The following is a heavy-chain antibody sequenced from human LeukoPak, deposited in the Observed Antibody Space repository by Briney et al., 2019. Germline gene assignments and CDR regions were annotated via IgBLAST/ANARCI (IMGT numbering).Heavy chain of an antibody. D-gene: IGHD1-26*01. CDR2: IRYDGSNK. CDR1: GFTFSSYG. CDR3: ATEEGYLTNSGNYKGVDY. V-gene: IGHV3-30*02. Sequence: PGGSLRLSCAASGFTFSSYGMHWVRQAPGKGLEWVAFIRYDGSNKYYADSVKGRFTISRDNSKDTLYLQMNSLRAEDKAVYYCATEEGYLTNSGNYKGVDYWGQGTLVTVSS. J-gene: IGHJ4*02.